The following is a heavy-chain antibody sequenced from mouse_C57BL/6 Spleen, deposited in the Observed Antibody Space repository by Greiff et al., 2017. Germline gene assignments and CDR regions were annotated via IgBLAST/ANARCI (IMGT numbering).Heavy chain of an antibody. V-gene: IGHV1-61*01. CDR3: ARRRLDDAVDY. CDR2: IYPSDSET. Sequence: QVQLQQSGAELVRPGSSVKLSCKASGYTFTSYWMDWVKQRPGQGLEWIGNIYPSDSETHYNQKFKDKATLTVDKSSSTAYMQLSSLTSEDSAVYYCARRRLDDAVDYWGQGTSVTVSS. CDR1: GYTFTSYW. D-gene: IGHD2-2*01. J-gene: IGHJ4*01.